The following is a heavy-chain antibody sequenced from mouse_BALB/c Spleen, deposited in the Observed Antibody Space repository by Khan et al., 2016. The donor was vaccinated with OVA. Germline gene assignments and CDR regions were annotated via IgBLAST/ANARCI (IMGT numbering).Heavy chain of an antibody. V-gene: IGHV1-18*01. CDR3: ARDAGRY. CDR2: INPKNGVT. Sequence: VQLKQSGPELVKPGASVKISCKTSEYTFTEYTLHWVKQSHGKSLEWIGVINPKNGVTSYNQKFKGRATLTVDKSSSTAYMEFRSLTSEDSAVYYCARDAGRYWGQGTSVTASS. CDR1: EYTFTEYT. D-gene: IGHD3-3*01. J-gene: IGHJ4*01.